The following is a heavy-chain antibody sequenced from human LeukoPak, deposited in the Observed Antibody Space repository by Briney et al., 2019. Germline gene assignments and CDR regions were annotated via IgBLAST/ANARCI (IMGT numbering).Heavy chain of an antibody. D-gene: IGHD3-22*01. CDR1: GFTFSSYA. CDR2: ISGSGGST. Sequence: PGGSLRLSCAASGFTFSSYAISRVRQAPGKGLEWVSAISGSGGSTYYADSVKGRFTISRDNSKNTLYLQMNSLRAEDTAVYYCAKDVGEVITAVLDYCGEGTLVTVSS. CDR3: AKDVGEVITAVLDY. J-gene: IGHJ4*02. V-gene: IGHV3-23*01.